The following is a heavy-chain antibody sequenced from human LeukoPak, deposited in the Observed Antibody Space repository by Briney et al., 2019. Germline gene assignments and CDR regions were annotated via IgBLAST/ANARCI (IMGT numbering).Heavy chain of an antibody. CDR2: IYYSGST. V-gene: IGHV4-30-4*01. J-gene: IGHJ4*02. CDR1: GGSISSGDYY. Sequence: SETLSLTCTVSGGSISSGDYYWSWIRQPPGKGLEWIGYIYYSGSTYYNPSLKSRVTISVDTSKNQFSLKLSSVTAADTAVYYCARGRYYDFWSAYYPYFDYWGQGTLVTVSS. CDR3: ARGRYYDFWSAYYPYFDY. D-gene: IGHD3-3*01.